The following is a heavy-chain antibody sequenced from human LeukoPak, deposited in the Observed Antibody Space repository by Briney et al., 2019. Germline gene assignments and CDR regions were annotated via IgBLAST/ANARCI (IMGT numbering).Heavy chain of an antibody. CDR3: AKVSDSSGYYYYFDY. J-gene: IGHJ4*02. CDR1: GFTFSSYA. D-gene: IGHD3-22*01. V-gene: IGHV3-23*01. CDR2: ISGSGGGT. Sequence: GGSLRLSCAASGFTFSSYAMSWVRQAPGKGLEWVSAISGSGGGTYYADSVKGRFTISRDNSKNTLYLQMNSLRAEDTAVYYCAKVSDSSGYYYYFDYWGQGTLVTVSS.